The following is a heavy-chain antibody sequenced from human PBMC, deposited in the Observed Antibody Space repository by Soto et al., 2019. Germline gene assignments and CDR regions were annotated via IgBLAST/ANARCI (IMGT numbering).Heavy chain of an antibody. CDR1: GDSVSSSYYY. J-gene: IGHJ6*02. V-gene: IGHV4-39*01. Sequence: SETLSLTCTVSGDSVSSSYYYWGWIPQPPGKGLEWIGSIFYSGSTYYNPFLKSRVTISVDTSKNQFSLKLSSVTAADKAVYYCARGGSSRQIYHYGMDVWGPGTTVTVSS. CDR2: IFYSGST. D-gene: IGHD6-13*01. CDR3: ARGGSSRQIYHYGMDV.